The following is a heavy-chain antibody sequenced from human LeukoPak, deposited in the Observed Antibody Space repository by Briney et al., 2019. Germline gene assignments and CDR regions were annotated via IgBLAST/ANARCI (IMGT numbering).Heavy chain of an antibody. Sequence: GGSLRLSCAASGFTFNSYTMNWVRQAPGKGLECVSSISSSSYIYYADSVKGRFTISRDNAKNSLNLQMNSLRAEDTAVYYCARQGYSYGGFDYWGQGTLVTVSS. CDR2: ISSSSYI. V-gene: IGHV3-21*01. CDR1: GFTFNSYT. J-gene: IGHJ4*02. CDR3: ARQGYSYGGFDY. D-gene: IGHD5-18*01.